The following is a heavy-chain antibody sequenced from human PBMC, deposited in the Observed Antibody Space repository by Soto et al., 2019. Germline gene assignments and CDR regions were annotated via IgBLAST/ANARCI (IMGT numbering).Heavy chain of an antibody. D-gene: IGHD2-2*02. CDR3: ARDWYYTLDY. Sequence: SLRVSSDSSGVNYTGTWRDWVRQAPGKGLEWVSRITSDGSTTTYADSVRGRFTISRDNARNTVYLQMNSLRDEDTAVYYCARDWYYTLDYWGQGTLVTVSS. CDR1: GVNYTGTW. J-gene: IGHJ4*02. CDR2: ITSDGSTT. V-gene: IGHV3-74*01.